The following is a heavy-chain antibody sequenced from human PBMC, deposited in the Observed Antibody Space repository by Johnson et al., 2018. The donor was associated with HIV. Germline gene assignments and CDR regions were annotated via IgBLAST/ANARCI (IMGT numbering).Heavy chain of an antibody. Sequence: QVQLVESGGGVVQPGRSLRLSCAASGFTFSNYVMNWVRQAPGRGLEWVALVSFDGSNKYFADSVKGRFTISRDNSKNTVRLQMNSLNAEDTGLYYCARTIGDRPGGAFDVWGQGTMVTVSS. CDR1: GFTFSNYV. D-gene: IGHD6-6*01. CDR2: VSFDGSNK. J-gene: IGHJ3*01. CDR3: ARTIGDRPGGAFDV. V-gene: IGHV3-30-3*01.